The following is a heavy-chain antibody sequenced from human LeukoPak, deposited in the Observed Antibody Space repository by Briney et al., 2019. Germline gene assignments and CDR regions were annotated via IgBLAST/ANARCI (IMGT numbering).Heavy chain of an antibody. J-gene: IGHJ6*03. D-gene: IGHD3-10*01. CDR2: ISTNTGNP. CDR3: ARDSTYYYGSGSSPKDMDV. V-gene: IGHV7-4-1*02. CDR1: GYTFTSYA. Sequence: ASVKVSCKASGYTFTSYAMNWVRQAPGQGLEWMGWISTNTGNPTYAQGFTGRFVFSLDTSVSTAYLQISSLKAEDTAVYYRARDSTYYYGSGSSPKDMDVWGKGTTVTVSS.